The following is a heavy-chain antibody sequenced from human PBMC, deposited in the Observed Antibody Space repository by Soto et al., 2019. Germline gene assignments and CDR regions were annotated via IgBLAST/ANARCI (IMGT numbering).Heavy chain of an antibody. CDR3: ARDRVTITGYYYGMDV. CDR2: IIPIFGTA. D-gene: IGHD1-1*01. V-gene: IGHV1-69*13. CDR1: GGTFSSYA. Sequence: ASVKVSCKASGGTFSSYAISWVRQAPGQGLEWMGGIIPIFGTANYAQKFQGRVTITADESTSTAYMELSSLRSEDTAVYYCARDRVTITGYYYGMDVWGQGTTVTVS. J-gene: IGHJ6*02.